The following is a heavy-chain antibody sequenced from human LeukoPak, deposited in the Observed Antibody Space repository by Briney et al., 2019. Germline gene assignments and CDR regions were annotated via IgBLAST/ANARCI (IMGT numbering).Heavy chain of an antibody. CDR1: GFTFSRYW. CDR2: IKQDGSEK. D-gene: IGHD6-6*01. V-gene: IGHV3-7*01. CDR3: ASGGRGLAARQFDY. J-gene: IGHJ4*02. Sequence: GGSLRLSCAASGFTFSRYWMSWVRQAPGQGLEWVANIKQDGSEKYYVDSVKGRFTISRDNARISLYLQMNSLRAGDTAVYYCASGGRGLAARQFDYWGQGTLVTVSA.